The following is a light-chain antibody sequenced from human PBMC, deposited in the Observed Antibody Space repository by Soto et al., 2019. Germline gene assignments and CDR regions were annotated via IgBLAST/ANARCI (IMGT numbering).Light chain of an antibody. Sequence: QSVLPQPASVSGSPGQSITISCTGTSSDVGGYNYVSWYQQHPGKGPKLMIYEVTNRPSGVSNRFSGSKSGNTASLTISGLQADDETDYYCSSYTSSSTLLFGGGTKVTVL. CDR3: SSYTSSSTLL. CDR2: EVT. J-gene: IGLJ3*02. CDR1: SSDVGGYNY. V-gene: IGLV2-14*01.